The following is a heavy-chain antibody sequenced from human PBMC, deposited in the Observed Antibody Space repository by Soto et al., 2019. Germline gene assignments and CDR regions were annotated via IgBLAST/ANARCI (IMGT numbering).Heavy chain of an antibody. CDR3: ARDLAAGDY. Sequence: QVQLVQSGAEVKKPGASVKPSCKASGYTFINYYIHWVRQAPGQGLEWMGIFNPTSGSTNYEQKFQGRVTLTMDTSTRTVYMELSSLRFDDTAVYYCARDLAAGDYWGQGTLVTVSS. CDR2: FNPTSGST. J-gene: IGHJ4*02. D-gene: IGHD6-13*01. V-gene: IGHV1-46*01. CDR1: GYTFINYY.